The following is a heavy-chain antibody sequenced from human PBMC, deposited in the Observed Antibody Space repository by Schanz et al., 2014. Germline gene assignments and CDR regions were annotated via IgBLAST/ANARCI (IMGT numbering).Heavy chain of an antibody. CDR2: ISNDGSIK. D-gene: IGHD2-15*01. Sequence: VQLLESGGGLVQPGESLRVSCAASGFTFSSYAMSWVRQAPGKGLEWVALISNDGSIKYYADSVEGRFTISRDNSKNTLYLQMNTLRAEDTAVYYCARDRGYCSGGSCLTFDYWGQGTLVTVSS. V-gene: IGHV3-30-3*01. J-gene: IGHJ4*02. CDR1: GFTFSSYA. CDR3: ARDRGYCSGGSCLTFDY.